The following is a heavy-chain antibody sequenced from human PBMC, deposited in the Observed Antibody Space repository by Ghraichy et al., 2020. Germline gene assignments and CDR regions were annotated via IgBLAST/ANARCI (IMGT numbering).Heavy chain of an antibody. V-gene: IGHV4-59*08. CDR3: ARHGEEWAFDN. CDR2: IYYSGST. CDR1: GGSISSYY. J-gene: IGHJ4*02. Sequence: GSLRLSCTVSGGSISSYYWSWLRQPPGKGLEWIAYIYYSGSTNYNPSLRSRVTISVATSKKQFSLKLSSVTAADTAVYYCARHGEEWAFDNWGQGPLVTVSS. D-gene: IGHD1-26*01.